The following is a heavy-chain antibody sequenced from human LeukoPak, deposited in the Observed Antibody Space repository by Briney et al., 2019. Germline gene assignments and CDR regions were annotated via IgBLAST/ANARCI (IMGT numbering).Heavy chain of an antibody. Sequence: PSETLSLTCTVSGGSISSYYWSWIRQPPGKGLEWIGYIYYRGSTNYNPSLKSRVTISVDTSKNQFSLKLSSVTAADTAVYYCARVKWELLSPNAFDIWGQGTMVTVSS. CDR3: ARVKWELLSPNAFDI. V-gene: IGHV4-59*01. CDR1: GGSISSYY. CDR2: IYYRGST. D-gene: IGHD1-26*01. J-gene: IGHJ3*02.